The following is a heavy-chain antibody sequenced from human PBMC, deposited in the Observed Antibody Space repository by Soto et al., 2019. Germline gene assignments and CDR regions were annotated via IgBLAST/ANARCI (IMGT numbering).Heavy chain of an antibody. CDR2: ISYDGSNK. V-gene: IGHV3-30*18. Sequence: VGSLRLSCAVSGFTFSSYGMHWVRQAPGKGLEWVAVISYDGSNKYYADSVKGRFTISRDNSKNTLYLQMNSLRAEDTAVYYCAKEESYYDIWTGPSDYWGQGPLVPVS. J-gene: IGHJ4*02. D-gene: IGHD3-9*01. CDR1: GFTFSSYG. CDR3: AKEESYYDIWTGPSDY.